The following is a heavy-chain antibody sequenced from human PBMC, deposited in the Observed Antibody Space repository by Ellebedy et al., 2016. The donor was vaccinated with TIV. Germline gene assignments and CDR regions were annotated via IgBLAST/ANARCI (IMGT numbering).Heavy chain of an antibody. J-gene: IGHJ4*02. CDR1: RGSFSDYS. Sequence: MPSETLSLTCAVLRGSFSDYSWRWIRQPPGKGLEWIGDVNHRGSTTYNPSLKSRVAISVDTSKNHFSLSLTSVTAADTAVYYCAPLFRGFFDYWGQGTLVTVSS. CDR2: VNHRGST. V-gene: IGHV4-34*01. D-gene: IGHD3-10*01. CDR3: APLFRGFFDY.